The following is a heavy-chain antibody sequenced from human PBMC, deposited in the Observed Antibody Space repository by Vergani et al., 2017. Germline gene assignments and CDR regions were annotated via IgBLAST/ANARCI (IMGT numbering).Heavy chain of an antibody. CDR2: IYYSGST. J-gene: IGHJ6*03. CDR3: ARDSLYYGSGIYYYYYMDV. D-gene: IGHD3-10*01. V-gene: IGHV4-59*01. CDR1: GGSISSYY. Sequence: QVQLQDSGPGLVKPSETLSLTCTVSGGSISSYYWSWIRQPPGKGLEWIGYIYYSGSTNYNPSLKSRVTISVDTSKNQFSLKLSSVTAADTAVYYCARDSLYYGSGIYYYYYMDVWGKGTTVTVSS.